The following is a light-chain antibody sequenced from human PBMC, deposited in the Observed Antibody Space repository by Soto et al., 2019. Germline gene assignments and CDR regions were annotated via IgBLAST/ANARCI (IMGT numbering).Light chain of an antibody. CDR3: SAWDDNIYGPV. Sequence: QSVLTQPPSASGTPGQRVAISCSGGSSDIGSNPVNWYLHLPGAAPKLLIYRDNQRPSGVPDRFSGSKSGTSASLTISGLQSEDEADYFCSAWDDNIYGPVFGGGTKPTVL. CDR1: SSDIGSNP. V-gene: IGLV1-44*01. CDR2: RDN. J-gene: IGLJ2*01.